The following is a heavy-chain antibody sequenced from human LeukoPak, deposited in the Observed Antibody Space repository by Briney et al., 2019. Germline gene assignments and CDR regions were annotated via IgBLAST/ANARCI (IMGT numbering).Heavy chain of an antibody. Sequence: GRSLRLSCAASGFTFSSYGMHWVRQAPGKGLEWVAVISYDGSNKYYADSVKGRFTISRDNSKNTLYLQMNSLRAEDTAVYYCAKGHWGSSGWHNFDYWGQGTLVTVSS. CDR2: ISYDGSNK. J-gene: IGHJ4*02. D-gene: IGHD6-19*01. CDR3: AKGHWGSSGWHNFDY. CDR1: GFTFSSYG. V-gene: IGHV3-30*18.